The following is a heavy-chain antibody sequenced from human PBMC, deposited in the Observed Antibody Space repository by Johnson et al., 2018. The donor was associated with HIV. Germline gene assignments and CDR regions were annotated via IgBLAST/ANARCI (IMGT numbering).Heavy chain of an antibody. Sequence: QVQLVESGGGVVRPGGSLRLSCAASGFTFSSYGMHWVRQAPAKGLEWVAFIYYDGSDKYYADSVQGRFTISRDNSKNTLYLQMNSLRAEDTAVYYCTRESTEAFDIWGQGTMVTVSS. D-gene: IGHD1-14*01. CDR3: TRESTEAFDI. V-gene: IGHV3-30*14. CDR1: GFTFSSYG. J-gene: IGHJ3*02. CDR2: IYYDGSDK.